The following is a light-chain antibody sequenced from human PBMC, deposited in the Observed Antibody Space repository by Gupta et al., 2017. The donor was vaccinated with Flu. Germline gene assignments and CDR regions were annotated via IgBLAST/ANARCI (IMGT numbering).Light chain of an antibody. V-gene: IGLV1-51*01. CDR2: DDE. CDR3: GTGDRSRGGRV. J-gene: IGLJ3*02. Sequence: QFVLTQPPSVSAAPGQKVTISCSGTASNVGNNFVSWYQQGPAPAPNLLIYDDERRPSAIADRFSGSKYATSATLDIAGLQTGDEADYYWGTGDRSRGGRVFGGGTKLTVL. CDR1: ASNVGNNF.